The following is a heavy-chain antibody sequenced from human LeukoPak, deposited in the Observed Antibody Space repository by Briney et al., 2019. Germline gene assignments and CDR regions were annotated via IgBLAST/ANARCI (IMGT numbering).Heavy chain of an antibody. CDR2: IYSGGST. CDR1: GFTVSSNY. D-gene: IGHD1-26*01. Sequence: GGSLTLSCPASGFTVSSNYMSWVRQAPGKGLEWVAVIYSGGSTYYADSVKGRFTISRDNSKNTLYLQMNSLRAEDTAVYYCARFPLNLIVGAPQKAFDIWGQGTMVTVSS. V-gene: IGHV3-53*01. J-gene: IGHJ3*02. CDR3: ARFPLNLIVGAPQKAFDI.